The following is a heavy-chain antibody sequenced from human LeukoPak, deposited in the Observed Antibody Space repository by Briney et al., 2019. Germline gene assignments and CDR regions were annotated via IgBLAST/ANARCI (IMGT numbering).Heavy chain of an antibody. CDR3: ARLPYCSGGSCYQNWFDP. D-gene: IGHD2-15*01. CDR1: GFTFSSYG. J-gene: IGHJ5*02. V-gene: IGHV3-30*03. CDR2: ISYDGSNK. Sequence: PGRSLRLSCAASGFTFSSYGMHWVRQAPGKGLEWVAVISYDGSNKYYADSVKGPFTISRDNSKNTLYLQMNSLRAEDTAVYFCARLPYCSGGSCYQNWFDPWGQGTLVTVSS.